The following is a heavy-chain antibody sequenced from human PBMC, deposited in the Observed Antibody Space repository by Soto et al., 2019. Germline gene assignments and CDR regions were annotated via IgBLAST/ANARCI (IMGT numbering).Heavy chain of an antibody. V-gene: IGHV3-23*01. CDR1: GFTFSSYA. Sequence: GGSLRLSCAASGFTFSSYAMSWVRQAPGKGLELVSAISGSGGSTYYADSVKGRFTISRDNSKNTLYLQMNSLRAEDTAVYYCAKDEQQLAPDHIYYFDXWGQGTLVTVSX. CDR2: ISGSGGST. J-gene: IGHJ4*02. D-gene: IGHD6-13*01. CDR3: AKDEQQLAPDHIYYFDX.